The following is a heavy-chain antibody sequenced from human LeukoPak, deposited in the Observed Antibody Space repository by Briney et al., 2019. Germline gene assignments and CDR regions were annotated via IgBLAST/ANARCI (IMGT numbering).Heavy chain of an antibody. CDR3: ARCPITFGGVIVIPSWFDA. J-gene: IGHJ5*02. CDR1: GFTFSSYS. Sequence: GGSLRLSCAASGFTFSSYSMNWVRQAPGKGLEWVSSITSSSSYIYYADSVKGRFTICRDNGKKSLYLQMNRLRAEDTAVYYCARCPITFGGVIVIPSWFDAWGQGTLVTVSS. D-gene: IGHD3-16*02. CDR2: ITSSSSYI. V-gene: IGHV3-21*01.